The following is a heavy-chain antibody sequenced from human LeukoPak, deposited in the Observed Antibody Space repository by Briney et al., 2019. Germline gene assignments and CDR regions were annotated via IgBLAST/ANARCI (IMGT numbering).Heavy chain of an antibody. CDR1: GFTFSSYA. V-gene: IGHV3-23*01. CDR3: AKDPYSSSWYDAEYFQH. D-gene: IGHD6-13*01. Sequence: GGSLRLSCAASGFTFSSYAMSWVRQAPGKGLEWVSAISGSGSSTYYADSVKGRFTISRDNSKNTLYLQMNSVRAEDTAVYYCAKDPYSSSWYDAEYFQHWGQGTLVTVSS. J-gene: IGHJ1*01. CDR2: ISGSGSST.